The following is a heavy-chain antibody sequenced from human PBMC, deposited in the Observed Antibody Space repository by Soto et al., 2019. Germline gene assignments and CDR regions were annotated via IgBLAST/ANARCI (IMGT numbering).Heavy chain of an antibody. CDR2: IKQDGSEK. D-gene: IGHD2-2*01. J-gene: IGHJ6*03. CDR1: GFTFSSYW. V-gene: IGHV3-7*01. CDR3: ARDLLVPAAYYYYYMDV. Sequence: GGSLRLSCAASGFTFSSYWMSWVRQAPGKGLEWVANIKQDGSEKYYVDSVKGRFTISRDNAKNSLYLQMNSLRAEDTAVYYCARDLLVPAAYYYYYMDVWGKGTTVTVSS.